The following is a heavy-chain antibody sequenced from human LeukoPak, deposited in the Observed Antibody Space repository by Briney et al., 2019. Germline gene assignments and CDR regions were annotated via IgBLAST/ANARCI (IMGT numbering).Heavy chain of an antibody. Sequence: PGGSLRLSCAASGFTFSSYEMNWVRQAPGKGLEWVSHIRSRGSAIYYADSVKGRFTISRDNAKNSLYLQMNSLRAEDTAVYYCARHNYDFWSVYMDVWGKGTTVTVSS. CDR3: ARHNYDFWSVYMDV. V-gene: IGHV3-48*03. J-gene: IGHJ6*03. CDR1: GFTFSSYE. D-gene: IGHD3-3*01. CDR2: IRSRGSAI.